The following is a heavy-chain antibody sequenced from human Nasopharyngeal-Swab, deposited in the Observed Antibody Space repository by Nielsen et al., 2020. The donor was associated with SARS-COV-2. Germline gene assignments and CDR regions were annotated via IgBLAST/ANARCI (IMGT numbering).Heavy chain of an antibody. D-gene: IGHD6-13*01. CDR2: IDDGAST. J-gene: IGHJ4*02. CDR1: GFTFSSRA. Sequence: GESLKISCAASGFTFSSRAMSWVRQAPGKGLEWVSTIDDGASTYFADSVKGRFTPSRDNSKNTVYLQMNSLSTEDTAVYYCAKRGPQLDWRYFDYWGQGTLVTVSS. CDR3: AKRGPQLDWRYFDY. V-gene: IGHV3-23*01.